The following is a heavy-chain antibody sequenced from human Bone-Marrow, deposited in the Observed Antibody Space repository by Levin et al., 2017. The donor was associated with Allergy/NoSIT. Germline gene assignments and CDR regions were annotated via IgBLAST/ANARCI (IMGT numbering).Heavy chain of an antibody. D-gene: IGHD2-15*01. J-gene: IGHJ4*02. Sequence: ASVKVSCKTSGYTFTSHYMQWVRQAPAQGLEWVGITNPNTGGTTYAQKFQGRVTITRDTSTSTVYMELSSLRSEDTAVYYCARGGTPIAYCSGGSCYNLDYWGQGTLVTVSA. CDR3: ARGGTPIAYCSGGSCYNLDY. V-gene: IGHV1-46*01. CDR1: GYTFTSHY. CDR2: TNPNTGGT.